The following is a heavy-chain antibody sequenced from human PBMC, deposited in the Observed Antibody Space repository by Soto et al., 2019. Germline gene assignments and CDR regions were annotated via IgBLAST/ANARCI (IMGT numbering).Heavy chain of an antibody. Sequence: LRLSCSGSGFSFGDYYMNWIRKAPGKGLEWVSYISSGGNTISYSDSVKGRFTISRDNAKKSVYLEMDSLRPEDTAVYYCARRLFLDVWGQGTLVTVSS. CDR1: GFSFGDYY. CDR2: ISSGGNTI. V-gene: IGHV3-11*01. D-gene: IGHD2-21*01. J-gene: IGHJ4*02. CDR3: ARRLFLDV.